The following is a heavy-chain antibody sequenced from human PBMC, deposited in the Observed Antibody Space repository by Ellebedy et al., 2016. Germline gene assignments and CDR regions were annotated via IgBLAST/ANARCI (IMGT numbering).Heavy chain of an antibody. CDR2: IYPGDSDT. Sequence: GESLKISCKGSGYSFTSYWIGWVRQMPGKGLEWMGIIYPGDSDTTYSPSFQGQVTISVDKSINTAFLVWSSLKASDTAMYYCAAYTKWGTTYYFDYWGQGTLVTVSS. CDR1: GYSFTSYW. V-gene: IGHV5-51*01. D-gene: IGHD7-27*01. CDR3: AAYTKWGTTYYFDY. J-gene: IGHJ4*02.